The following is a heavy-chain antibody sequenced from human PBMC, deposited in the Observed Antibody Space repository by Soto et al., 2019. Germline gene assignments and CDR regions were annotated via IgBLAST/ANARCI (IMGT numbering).Heavy chain of an antibody. D-gene: IGHD3-3*01. CDR3: ARDPWDYDFWSGSTLHGMDV. J-gene: IGHJ6*02. V-gene: IGHV1-46*01. CDR2: INPSGGST. Sequence: VASVKGSCKGSGYTFTSDYMHWVRQATGQGLEWMGIINPSGGSTSYTQKFQGRVTMTRDTSTSTVYMDLSSLRSEDTAVYYCARDPWDYDFWSGSTLHGMDVWGQGTTVTVSS. CDR1: GYTFTSDY.